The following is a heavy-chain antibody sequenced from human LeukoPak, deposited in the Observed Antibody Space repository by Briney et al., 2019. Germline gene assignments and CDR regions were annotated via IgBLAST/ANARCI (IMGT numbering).Heavy chain of an antibody. CDR2: IDPSDSYT. V-gene: IGHV5-10-1*01. J-gene: IGHJ5*02. Sequence: GESLKISCKGSGYSFTSYWISWVRQMPGKGLEWMGRIDPSDSYTNYSPSFQGHVTISADKSISTAYLQWSSLKASDTAMYYCARGRSDCSGGSCYPGWFDPWGQGTLVTVSS. CDR3: ARGRSDCSGGSCYPGWFDP. D-gene: IGHD2-15*01. CDR1: GYSFTSYW.